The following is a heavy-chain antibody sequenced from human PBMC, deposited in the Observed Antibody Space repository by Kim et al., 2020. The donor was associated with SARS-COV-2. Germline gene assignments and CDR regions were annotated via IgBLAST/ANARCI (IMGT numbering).Heavy chain of an antibody. CDR3: ARVRYGDYVWVRDTYWYFDL. CDR1: GGSISSYY. D-gene: IGHD4-17*01. V-gene: IGHV4-59*01. Sequence: SETLSLTCTVSGGSISSYYWSWIRQPPGKGLEWIGYIYYSGSTNYNPSLKSRVTISVDTSKNQFSLKLSSVTAADTAVYYCARVRYGDYVWVRDTYWYFDLCGRGTLVTVSS. J-gene: IGHJ2*01. CDR2: IYYSGST.